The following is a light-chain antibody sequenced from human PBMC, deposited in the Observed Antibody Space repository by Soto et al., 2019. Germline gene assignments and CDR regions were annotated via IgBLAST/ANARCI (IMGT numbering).Light chain of an antibody. CDR2: GAS. CDR1: QSIRSNF. Sequence: EIVLTQSPGTLSLSPGERATLSCRASQSIRSNFLAWYQQKPGQAPSLLIYGASNRATGIPDRFSGSGSGTDFTLTISRLGPEEFAVYYCQQYVSSPWTFGQGTKVEIK. V-gene: IGKV3-20*01. J-gene: IGKJ1*01. CDR3: QQYVSSPWT.